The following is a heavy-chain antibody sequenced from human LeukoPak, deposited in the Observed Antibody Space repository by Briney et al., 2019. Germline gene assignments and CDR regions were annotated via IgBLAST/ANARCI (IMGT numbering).Heavy chain of an antibody. D-gene: IGHD6-19*01. V-gene: IGHV6-1*01. CDR2: TYYRSKWYN. Sequence: SQTLSLTCAISGDSVSSINGAWNWIRQSPSRGLEWLGRTYYRSKWYNDYAVSMRGRITINPDTSKNQFSLQLNSVTPEDTAVHYCAGDVGTSGWYTFDYWGQGTLVSVSS. CDR3: AGDVGTSGWYTFDY. J-gene: IGHJ4*02. CDR1: GDSVSSINGA.